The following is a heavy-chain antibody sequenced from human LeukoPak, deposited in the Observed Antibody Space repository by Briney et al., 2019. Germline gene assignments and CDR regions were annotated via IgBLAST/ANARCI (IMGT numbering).Heavy chain of an antibody. CDR2: ISYSGTP. V-gene: IGHV4-30-4*08. J-gene: IGHJ4*02. D-gene: IGHD4-17*01. CDR3: ARDRYGDFEDY. Sequence: NPSQTLSLTCNVSGGSINTANYYWTWIRQPPGKGLEWIGYISYSGTPYYNPSLNSRVTISLDTSKNQFSLRLSSVTAADSAMYYCARDRYGDFEDYWGQGTLVTVSS. CDR1: GGSINTANYY.